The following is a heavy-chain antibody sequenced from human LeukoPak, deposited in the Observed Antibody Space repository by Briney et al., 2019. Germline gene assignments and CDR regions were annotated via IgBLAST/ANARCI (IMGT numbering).Heavy chain of an antibody. J-gene: IGHJ4*02. D-gene: IGHD6-13*01. V-gene: IGHV3-48*03. CDR3: ATVSPLYSTKMFDY. Sequence: GGSLRLSCAASGFTFSSYEMNWVRQAPGKGLEWVSYISSSGSTIYYADSVKGRFTISRDNAKNSLYLHMNSLRAEGTAVYYCATVSPLYSTKMFDYWGQGTLVTVSS. CDR2: ISSSGSTI. CDR1: GFTFSSYE.